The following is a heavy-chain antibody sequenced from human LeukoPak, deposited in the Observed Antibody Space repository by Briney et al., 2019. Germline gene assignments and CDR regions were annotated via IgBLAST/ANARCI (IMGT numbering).Heavy chain of an antibody. Sequence: PSETLSLTCAVYGGSFSGYYWSWIRQPPGKGLEWIGEINHSGSTNYNPSLKSRVTISVDTSKNQFSLKLSSVTAADMAVYYCARDRRTMVRGVIITRFDYWGQGTLVTVSS. CDR1: GGSFSGYY. CDR3: ARDRRTMVRGVIITRFDY. CDR2: INHSGST. V-gene: IGHV4-34*01. D-gene: IGHD3-10*01. J-gene: IGHJ4*02.